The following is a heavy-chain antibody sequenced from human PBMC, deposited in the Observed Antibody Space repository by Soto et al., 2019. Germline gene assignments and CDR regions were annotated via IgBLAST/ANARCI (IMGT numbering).Heavy chain of an antibody. D-gene: IGHD5-12*01. J-gene: IGHJ2*01. CDR3: ARGKDGFSTYWYFDL. CDR2: ISASGGST. V-gene: IGHV3-23*01. CDR1: GFSFSSYA. Sequence: EVQLLESGGALVQPGGSLRLSCAASGFSFSSYAMTWVRQAPGKGLEWVSAISASGGSTYYPDSVKGRFTISRDNSKNTLYLQMNSLGADDTALYYCARGKDGFSTYWYFDLWGRGTLVTVSS.